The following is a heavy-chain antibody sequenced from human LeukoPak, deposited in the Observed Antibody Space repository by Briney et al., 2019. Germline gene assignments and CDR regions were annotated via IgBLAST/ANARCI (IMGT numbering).Heavy chain of an antibody. CDR2: INHSGST. V-gene: IGHV4-34*01. D-gene: IGHD5-12*01. CDR3: ASDVVARRGAFDI. Sequence: SETLSLTCAVYGGSFSGYYWSWIRQPPGKGLEWIGEINHSGSTNYNPSLKSRVTISVDTSKNQFSLKLSSVTAADTAVYYCASDVVARRGAFDIWGQGTMVTVSS. J-gene: IGHJ3*02. CDR1: GGSFSGYY.